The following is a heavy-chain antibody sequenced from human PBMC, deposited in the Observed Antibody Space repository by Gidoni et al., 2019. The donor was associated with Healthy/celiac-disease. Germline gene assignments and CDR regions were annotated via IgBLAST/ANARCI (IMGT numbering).Heavy chain of an antibody. CDR2: IIPIFGTA. Sequence: QVQLVQSGAEVKKPGSSVKVSCKAPGGTFSSSAISWVRQAPGQGLEWMGGIIPIFGTANYAQKFQGRVTITADESTSTAYMELSSLRSEDTAVYYCARDRGDSSSERVGFDPWGQGTLVTVSS. D-gene: IGHD6-6*01. J-gene: IGHJ5*02. CDR3: ARDRGDSSSERVGFDP. CDR1: GGTFSSSA. V-gene: IGHV1-69*01.